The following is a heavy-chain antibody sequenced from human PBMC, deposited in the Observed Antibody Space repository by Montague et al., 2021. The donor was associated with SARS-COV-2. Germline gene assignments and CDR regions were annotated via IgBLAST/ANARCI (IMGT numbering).Heavy chain of an antibody. J-gene: IGHJ6*02. CDR3: ARVRGAALYFGEVGYYDVVV. CDR2: VYPSGNT. Sequence: TLSLTCTVPGSSVTTGHYYWSWIRQPSAKGLEWIGRVYPSGNTNYNPSLRSRVSISVDMSKNQISLKLSSVTAADTAVYYCARVRGAALYFGEVGYYDVVVWGQGTTGTVSS. D-gene: IGHD3-10*01. CDR1: GSSVTTGHYY. V-gene: IGHV4-61*02.